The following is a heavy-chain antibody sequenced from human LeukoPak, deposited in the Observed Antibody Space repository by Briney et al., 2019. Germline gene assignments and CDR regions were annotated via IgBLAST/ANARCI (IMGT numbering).Heavy chain of an antibody. J-gene: IGHJ4*02. CDR3: AREGGPYRPLDY. CDR2: VNLQGST. CDR1: GGSITSTNY. Sequence: TSGTLSLTCVVPGGSITSTNYWTWVRQPPGKGLEWIGEVNLQGSTNYNPSLMGRVAISVDMSENHISLQLTSVTAADTAVYYCAREGGPYRPLDYSGQGTLVTVS. V-gene: IGHV4-4*02.